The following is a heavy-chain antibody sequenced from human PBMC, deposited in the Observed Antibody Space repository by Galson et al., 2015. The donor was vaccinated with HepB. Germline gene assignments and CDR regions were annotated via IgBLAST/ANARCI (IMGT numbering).Heavy chain of an antibody. V-gene: IGHV3-48*02. Sequence: SLRLSCAASGFTFSSYSMNWVRLAPGKGLEWVSYISSSSSTIYYADSVKGRFTISRDNAKNSLYLQMNSLRDEDTAVYYCARDSTHPLWFGELLRGDFDYWGQGTLVTVSS. CDR1: GFTFSSYS. J-gene: IGHJ4*02. D-gene: IGHD3-10*01. CDR3: ARDSTHPLWFGELLRGDFDY. CDR2: ISSSSSTI.